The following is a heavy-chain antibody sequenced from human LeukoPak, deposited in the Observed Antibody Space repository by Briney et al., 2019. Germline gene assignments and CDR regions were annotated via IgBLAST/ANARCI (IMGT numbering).Heavy chain of an antibody. CDR2: IYTSGST. J-gene: IGHJ4*02. Sequence: SETLSLTCAVYGGSFSGYYWSWIRQPAGKGLEWIGRIYTSGSTNYNPSLKSRVTMSVDTSKNQFSLKLSSVTAADTAVYYCARETYYYDSSGYYYVSFDYWGQGTLVTVSS. D-gene: IGHD3-22*01. CDR3: ARETYYYDSSGYYYVSFDY. V-gene: IGHV4-4*07. CDR1: GGSFSGYY.